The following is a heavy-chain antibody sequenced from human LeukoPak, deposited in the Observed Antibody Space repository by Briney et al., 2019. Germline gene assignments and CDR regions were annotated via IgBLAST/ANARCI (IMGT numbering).Heavy chain of an antibody. CDR3: ARQDGDGLLAGTRGYFQH. CDR2: IYYSGST. CDR1: GGSISSYY. Sequence: PSETLSLTCTVSGGSISSYYWSWIRQPPGKGLEWIGYIYYSGSTNYNPSLKSRVTISVDTSKNQFSLKLSSVTAADTAVYYCARQDGDGLLAGTRGYFQHWGQGTLVTVSS. D-gene: IGHD2-15*01. V-gene: IGHV4-59*01. J-gene: IGHJ1*01.